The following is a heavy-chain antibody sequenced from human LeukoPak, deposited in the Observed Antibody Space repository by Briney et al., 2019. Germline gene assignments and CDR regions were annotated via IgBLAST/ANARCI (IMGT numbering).Heavy chain of an antibody. CDR1: GGTFSRNA. CDR3: ARDFSSWYERPHTGFDY. D-gene: IGHD6-13*01. Sequence: ASVKVSCKASGGTFSRNAISWLRQAPGQGLEWMGGLIPFFGTANYAQKFRGRVTITADESTRTVYMELSSLRSEDTAVYYCARDFSSWYERPHTGFDYWGQGTLVTVSS. CDR2: LIPFFGTA. V-gene: IGHV1-69*13. J-gene: IGHJ4*02.